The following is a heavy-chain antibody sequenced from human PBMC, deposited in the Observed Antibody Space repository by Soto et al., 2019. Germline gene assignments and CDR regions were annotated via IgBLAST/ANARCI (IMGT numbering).Heavy chain of an antibody. CDR2: IYYSGST. V-gene: IGHV4-59*01. D-gene: IGHD3-10*01. J-gene: IGHJ6*02. Sequence: SETLCLTCTVSGGSISSYYWSWIRQPPGKGLEWIGYIYYSGSTNYNPSLKSRVTISVDTSKNQFSLKLSSVTAADTAVYYCARARYLWFGESIYYYYYYGKDVWGQGTTVTVSS. CDR1: GGSISSYY. CDR3: ARARYLWFGESIYYYYYYGKDV.